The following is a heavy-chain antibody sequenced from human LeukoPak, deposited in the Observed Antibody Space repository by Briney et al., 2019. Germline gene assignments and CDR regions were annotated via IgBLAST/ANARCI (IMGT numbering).Heavy chain of an antibody. Sequence: GGSLRLSCAASGFTFSSYWMSWVRQAPGKGLEWVANIKQDGSEKYYVDSVKGRFTISRDNAKNTLYLQMNSLRDEDTAVYYCARESGYHGSGFDPWGQGTLVTVSS. D-gene: IGHD3-10*01. J-gene: IGHJ5*02. CDR1: GFTFSSYW. V-gene: IGHV3-7*01. CDR3: ARESGYHGSGFDP. CDR2: IKQDGSEK.